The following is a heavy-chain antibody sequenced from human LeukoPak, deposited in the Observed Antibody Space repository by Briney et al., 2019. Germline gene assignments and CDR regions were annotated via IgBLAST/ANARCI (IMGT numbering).Heavy chain of an antibody. CDR2: INHSGST. J-gene: IGHJ4*02. CDR1: GGSFSGYY. Sequence: SETLSLTCAVYGGSFSGYYWSWIRQPPGKGLEWIGEINHSGSTNYNPSLKSRVTISVDTSKNQFSLKLSSVTAADTAVYYCAREWYYYGSGTPIHFFDDWGQGTLVTVSS. D-gene: IGHD3-10*01. CDR3: AREWYYYGSGTPIHFFDD. V-gene: IGHV4-34*01.